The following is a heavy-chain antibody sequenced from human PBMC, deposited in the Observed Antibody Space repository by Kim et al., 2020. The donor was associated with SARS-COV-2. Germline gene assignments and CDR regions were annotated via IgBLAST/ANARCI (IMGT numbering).Heavy chain of an antibody. CDR2: T. V-gene: IGHV1-3*01. Sequence: TKYSQRFQGRVTITRDTSGSTTYMGLSSLRSEDTGIYYCARGWSATGIDPWGQGTLVTVSS. D-gene: IGHD2-15*01. CDR3: ARGWSATGIDP. J-gene: IGHJ5*02.